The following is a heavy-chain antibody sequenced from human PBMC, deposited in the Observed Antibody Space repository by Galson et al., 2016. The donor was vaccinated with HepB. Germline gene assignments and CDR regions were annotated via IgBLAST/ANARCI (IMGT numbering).Heavy chain of an antibody. D-gene: IGHD3-3*01. J-gene: IGHJ4*02. CDR3: AREPSAGFSSGYRPY. V-gene: IGHV1-3*01. CDR1: GYTFIYYA. CDR2: IDAGNGNT. Sequence: SVKVSCKASGYTFIYYAIHWVRQAPGQSLEWMGWIDAGNGNTKYSQKFQGRVTLTRDTSASTAYMELSSLRSEDTAVYYCAREPSAGFSSGYRPYWGQGTLVTVS.